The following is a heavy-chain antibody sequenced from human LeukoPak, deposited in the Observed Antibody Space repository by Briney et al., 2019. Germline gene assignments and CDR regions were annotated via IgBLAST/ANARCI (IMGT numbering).Heavy chain of an antibody. D-gene: IGHD3-16*01. J-gene: IGHJ4*02. V-gene: IGHV4-31*03. CDR1: GGSISSGSHY. CDR2: IYYTGIT. Sequence: PSETLSLTCTVSGGSISSGSHYCNWIRQHPGKGLEWIGYIYYTGITSYNPSLKSRVTMSVDTSMNQVSLKVTSLTAADTAVYYCAASSGVTLGRFWGQGALVTVSS. CDR3: AASSGVTLGRF.